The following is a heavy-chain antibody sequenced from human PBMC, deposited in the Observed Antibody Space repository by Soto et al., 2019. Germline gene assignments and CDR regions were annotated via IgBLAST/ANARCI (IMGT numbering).Heavy chain of an antibody. CDR3: AKFFVETGSNSGSPWSFNS. V-gene: IGHV3-23*01. CDR1: GFTFSNYA. Sequence: EVQLLESGGGLVQPGRSLRLSCAASGFTFSNYAMSWVRQAPGQGLDWVSAISGSGGTTYYADSVRGRFTISRDNSKNTLFLQINSLRAEDAAVYYCAKFFVETGSNSGSPWSFNSWGQGTLITVSS. D-gene: IGHD6-25*01. CDR2: ISGSGGTT. J-gene: IGHJ4*02.